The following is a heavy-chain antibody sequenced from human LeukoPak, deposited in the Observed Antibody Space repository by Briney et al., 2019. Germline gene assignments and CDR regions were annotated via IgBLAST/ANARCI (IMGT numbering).Heavy chain of an antibody. CDR3: ARAAGWLRHPFDY. V-gene: IGHV1-69*05. J-gene: IGHJ4*02. CDR1: GGTFSSYA. D-gene: IGHD5-12*01. CDR2: IIPILGTA. Sequence: ASVKVSCKASGGTFSSYAISWVRQAPGQGLEWMGGIIPILGTANYAQKFQGRVTITTDESTSTAYMELSSLRSEDTAVYYCARAAGWLRHPFDYWGQGTLVTVSS.